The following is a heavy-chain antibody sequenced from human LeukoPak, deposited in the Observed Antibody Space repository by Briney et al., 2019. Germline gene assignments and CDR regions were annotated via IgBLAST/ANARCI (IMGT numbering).Heavy chain of an antibody. CDR1: GFTFSGYA. D-gene: IGHD3-10*01. CDR3: AKRLYGSGGYYQFDY. Sequence: PGGSLRLSCAASGFTFSGYAMTWVRQAPGKGLEWVSTVSAGGGSTYYADSVKGRFTISRDNPKNTLHLQMNSLGAEDTAVYYCAKRLYGSGGYYQFDYWGQGTLVTVSS. J-gene: IGHJ4*02. V-gene: IGHV3-23*01. CDR2: VSAGGGST.